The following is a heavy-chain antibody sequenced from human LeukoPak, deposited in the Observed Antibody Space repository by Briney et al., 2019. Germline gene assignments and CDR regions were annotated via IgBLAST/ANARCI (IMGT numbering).Heavy chain of an antibody. V-gene: IGHV1-2*02. CDR1: GYTFTTYY. CDR2: INPNSGGT. CDR3: ATAAPYYYDSSGLDAFDI. D-gene: IGHD3-22*01. Sequence: ASVKVSCKASGYTFTTYYMHWVRQAPGQGLEWMGWINPNSGGTNYAQKFQGRVTMTRDTSISTAYMELSRLRSEDTAVYYCATAAPYYYDSSGLDAFDIWGQGTMVTVSS. J-gene: IGHJ3*02.